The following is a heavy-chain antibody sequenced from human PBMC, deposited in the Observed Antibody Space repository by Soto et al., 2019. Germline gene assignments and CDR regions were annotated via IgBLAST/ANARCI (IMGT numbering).Heavy chain of an antibody. CDR3: ARGNPFNYAGFDV. Sequence: ASVKVSCKASGYTFSDFDINWLRQASGQGPEWMGWMNAKSGDTFFAQRFQGKFNMTWDTSLSTAYMEVGSLTSDDTAIYYCARGNPFNYAGFDVWGQGTTVTVTS. CDR2: MNAKSGDT. V-gene: IGHV1-8*01. D-gene: IGHD3-16*01. J-gene: IGHJ6*02. CDR1: GYTFSDFD.